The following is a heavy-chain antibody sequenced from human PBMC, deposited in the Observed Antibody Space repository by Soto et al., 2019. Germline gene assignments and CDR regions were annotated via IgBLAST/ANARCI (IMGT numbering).Heavy chain of an antibody. V-gene: IGHV4-39*01. CDR2: IYYSGST. CDR1: GGSISSSSYC. Sequence: SETLSLTCTVSGGSISSSSYCWGWIRQPPGKGLEWIGSIYYSGSTYYNPSLKSRVTISVDTSKNKFSLKLSSVTAADTAVYYCARPYYDFWSGQKGGFDYWGQGTLVTVSS. CDR3: ARPYYDFWSGQKGGFDY. D-gene: IGHD3-3*01. J-gene: IGHJ4*02.